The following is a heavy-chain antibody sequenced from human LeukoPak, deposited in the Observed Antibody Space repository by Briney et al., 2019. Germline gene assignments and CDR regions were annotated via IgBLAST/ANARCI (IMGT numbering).Heavy chain of an antibody. CDR1: GYTFTSYG. D-gene: IGHD2-2*01. CDR2: ISPYNGNT. J-gene: IGHJ2*01. V-gene: IGHV1-18*04. Sequence: ASVKVSCKASGYTFTSYGISWVRQAPGQGLEWMGWISPYNGNTNYAQQLQARVTMTTDTSTSTAYMELRSLRSDDTAVYYCARAYCSSTSCPTARYWYFDLWGRGTLVSVSS. CDR3: ARAYCSSTSCPTARYWYFDL.